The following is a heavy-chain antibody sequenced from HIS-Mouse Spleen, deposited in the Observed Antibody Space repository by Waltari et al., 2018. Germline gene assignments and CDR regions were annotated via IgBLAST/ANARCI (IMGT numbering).Heavy chain of an antibody. V-gene: IGHV3-23*01. CDR2: ISGSSGST. D-gene: IGHD4-17*01. CDR1: GFTFSSYA. CDR3: AKTLVRSRDFDY. J-gene: IGHJ4*02. Sequence: EVQLLESGGGLVQPGGSLRLSCAASGFTFSSYAMSWVRQAPGKGLGWVLAISGSSGSTYYADSVKGRFTISRDNSKNTLYLQMNSLRAEDTAVYYCAKTLVRSRDFDYWGQGTLVTVSS.